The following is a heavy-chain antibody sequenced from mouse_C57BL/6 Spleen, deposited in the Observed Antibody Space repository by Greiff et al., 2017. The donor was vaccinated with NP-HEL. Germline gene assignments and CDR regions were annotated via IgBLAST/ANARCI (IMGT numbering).Heavy chain of an antibody. Sequence: EVKLQESVAELVRPGASVKLSCTASGFNIKNTYMHWVKQRPEQGLEWIGRIDPANGNTKYAPKFQGKATITADTSSNTAYLQLSSLTSEDTAIYYCARGDDYDEAWFAYWGQGTLVTVSA. CDR2: IDPANGNT. D-gene: IGHD2-4*01. CDR3: ARGDDYDEAWFAY. CDR1: GFNIKNTY. V-gene: IGHV14-3*01. J-gene: IGHJ3*01.